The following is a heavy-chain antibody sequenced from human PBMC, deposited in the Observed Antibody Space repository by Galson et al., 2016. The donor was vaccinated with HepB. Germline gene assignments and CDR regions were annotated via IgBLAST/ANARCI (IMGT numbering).Heavy chain of an antibody. J-gene: IGHJ5*02. Sequence: SLRLSCATSGFTFGDSSMSWFRQAPGQGLEWVAFIRAKPYGGTMEYGGPVQGRFTVSRDAATGSAYLQMNGLKTEDKAVYYCTRKSAYSNYGSSWGQGTLVTVSS. V-gene: IGHV3-49*03. CDR2: IRAKPYGGTM. CDR3: TRKSAYSNYGSS. D-gene: IGHD4-11*01. CDR1: GFTFGDSS.